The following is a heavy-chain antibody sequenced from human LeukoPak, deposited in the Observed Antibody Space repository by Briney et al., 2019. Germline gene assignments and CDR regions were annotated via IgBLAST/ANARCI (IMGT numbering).Heavy chain of an antibody. CDR1: GFTFSSYW. D-gene: IGHD4-23*01. Sequence: GGSLRLSCAASGFTFSSYWMSWVRQAPGKGLEWVANIKQDGSEKYYVDSVKGRFTISRDNAKNSLYLQMNSLRAEDMALYYCTKGLLAVVTRSFDIWGQGTMVTVSS. J-gene: IGHJ3*02. V-gene: IGHV3-7*03. CDR2: IKQDGSEK. CDR3: TKGLLAVVTRSFDI.